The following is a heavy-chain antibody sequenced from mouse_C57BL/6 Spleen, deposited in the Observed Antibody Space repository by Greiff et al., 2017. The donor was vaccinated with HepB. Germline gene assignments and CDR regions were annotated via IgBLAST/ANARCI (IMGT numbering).Heavy chain of an antibody. CDR2: ISRGGSYT. Sequence: VQVVESGGDLVKPGGSLKLSCAASGFTFSSYGMSWVRQTPDKRLEWVATISRGGSYTYYPDSVKGRFTISRDNAKNTLYVQMSSLKSEDTARYYCARRSGGSSYEDFDYGGQGTTLTVAA. V-gene: IGHV5-6*01. D-gene: IGHD1-1*01. CDR1: GFTFSSYG. J-gene: IGHJ2*01. CDR3: ARRSGGSSYEDFDY.